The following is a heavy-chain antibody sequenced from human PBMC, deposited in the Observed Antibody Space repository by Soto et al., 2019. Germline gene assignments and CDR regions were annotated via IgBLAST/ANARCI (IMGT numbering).Heavy chain of an antibody. Sequence: QVQLVQSGAEVKKPGASVKVSCKASGYTFTSYYIHWVRQAPGQGLEWMGIINPSRGSTSYAQKFQGRLTVTKDTSTSTVYMNLSSLRSEDTAVYFCARSLTSAPYVLNGENDAFDIWGQGTMATVSS. CDR3: ARSLTSAPYVLNGENDAFDI. D-gene: IGHD2-2*01. CDR1: GYTFTSYY. CDR2: INPSRGST. V-gene: IGHV1-46*03. J-gene: IGHJ3*02.